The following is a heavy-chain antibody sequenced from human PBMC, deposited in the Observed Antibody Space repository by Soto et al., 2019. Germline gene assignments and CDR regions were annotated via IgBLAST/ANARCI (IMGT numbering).Heavy chain of an antibody. V-gene: IGHV3-13*05. CDR1: GFTFRNYD. J-gene: IGHJ6*02. CDR3: ARTDRDFYGLDV. Sequence: EVQLVESGGGLVQPGGSLRLSCEASGFTFRNYDMHWVRQGTGKGLEWVSGISAAGDPDYADSVEGRFTISRENAQNSLFLQMNSLRVGDTAVYYCARTDRDFYGLDVGGQGTTVIVSS. CDR2: ISAAGDP.